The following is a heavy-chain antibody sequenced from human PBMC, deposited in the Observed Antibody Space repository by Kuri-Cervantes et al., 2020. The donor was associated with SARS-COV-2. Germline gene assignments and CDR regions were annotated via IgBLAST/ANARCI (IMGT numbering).Heavy chain of an antibody. CDR1: GYTFTGYY. Sequence: ASVKVSCKASGYTFTGYYMHWVRQAPGQGLEWMGWINPNSGGTNYAQKFQGRVTMTRDTSISTAYMELSRLRSDDTAVYYCACALDTAYYFDYWGQGTLVTVSS. D-gene: IGHD1-1*01. CDR3: ACALDTAYYFDY. J-gene: IGHJ4*02. CDR2: INPNSGGT. V-gene: IGHV1-2*02.